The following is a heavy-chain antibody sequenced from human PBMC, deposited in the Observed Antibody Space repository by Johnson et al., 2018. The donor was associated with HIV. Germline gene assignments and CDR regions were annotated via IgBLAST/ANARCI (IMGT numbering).Heavy chain of an antibody. V-gene: IGHV3-66*01. CDR3: ARGYILTGYSGAFDM. CDR2: IYSGGRT. D-gene: IGHD3-9*01. CDR1: GFTVSRNY. Sequence: VQLVESGGGLVQPGGSLRLSCAASGFTVSRNYMNWVRQAPGKGLEWVSVIYSGGRTLYAGSVKCRFTISRDNSKNTVYLQMNSLRAEDTAVYYCARGYILTGYSGAFDMWGQGTMVTVSS. J-gene: IGHJ3*02.